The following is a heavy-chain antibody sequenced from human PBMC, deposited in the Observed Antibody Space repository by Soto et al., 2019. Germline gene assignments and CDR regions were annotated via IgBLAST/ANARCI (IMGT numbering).Heavy chain of an antibody. CDR2: ISSNGVGR. CDR3: ARRACTDFYYMDV. J-gene: IGHJ6*03. CDR1: GFTLSGYA. Sequence: EVQLAESGGGLAQPGGSLRLSCAASGFTLSGYAMDWVRQAPGKGLEYVSGISSNGVGRYYANSVQGRFTISRDNSRNTVYRQMGSLRPEDMAVYYCARRACTDFYYMDVWGIGATMTFSS. V-gene: IGHV3-64*01. D-gene: IGHD3-16*01.